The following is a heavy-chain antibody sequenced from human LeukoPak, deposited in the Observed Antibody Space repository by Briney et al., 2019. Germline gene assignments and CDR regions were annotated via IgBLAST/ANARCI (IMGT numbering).Heavy chain of an antibody. V-gene: IGHV3-30*18. Sequence: GRSLRLSCAASGFTFSSYGMHWVRQAPGKGLEWVTDISYDGSNKYYADSVKGRFTISRDYSKNTLYLQMNSLRAEDTAVYYCAKEGIDSGSNWFDPWGQGTLVTVSS. CDR3: AKEGIDSGSNWFDP. CDR1: GFTFSSYG. CDR2: ISYDGSNK. D-gene: IGHD6-6*01. J-gene: IGHJ5*02.